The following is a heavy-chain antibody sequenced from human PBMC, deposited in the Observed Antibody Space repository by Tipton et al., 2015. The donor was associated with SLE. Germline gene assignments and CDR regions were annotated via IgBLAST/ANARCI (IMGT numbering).Heavy chain of an antibody. CDR2: INHSGST. V-gene: IGHV4-34*01. D-gene: IGHD4/OR15-4a*01. CDR1: GVFFSGYS. J-gene: IGHJ4*02. Sequence: TLSLTCTVYGVFFSGYSWGWIRQPPGKGLEWIGEINHSGSTNYNPSLKSRVTMSVDTSKSQFSLKLNSVTVADTAVYYCAKDYNHDNPDYNWGQGTLVIVSS. CDR3: AKDYNHDNPDYN.